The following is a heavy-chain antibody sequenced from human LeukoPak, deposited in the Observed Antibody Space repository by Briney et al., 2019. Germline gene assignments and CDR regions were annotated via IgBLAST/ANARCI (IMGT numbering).Heavy chain of an antibody. D-gene: IGHD3-10*01. CDR1: GYTFTSYD. Sequence: ASVKVSCKASGYTFTSYDINWVRQATGQGLEWMGWMNPNSGNTGYAQKFQGRVTMTRNTSISTAYMELSSLRSEDTAAYYCARGHSKLLWFGPNYYYYYMDVWGKGTTVTISS. CDR3: ARGHSKLLWFGPNYYYYYMDV. CDR2: MNPNSGNT. J-gene: IGHJ6*03. V-gene: IGHV1-8*01.